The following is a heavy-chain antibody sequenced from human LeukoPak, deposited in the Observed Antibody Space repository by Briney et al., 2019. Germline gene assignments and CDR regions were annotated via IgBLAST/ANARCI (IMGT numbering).Heavy chain of an antibody. CDR3: ARDYVHGYMDV. CDR1: GYTFTSYY. CDR2: IIPIFGTA. V-gene: IGHV1-69*05. D-gene: IGHD1-1*01. J-gene: IGHJ6*03. Sequence: GASVKVSCKASGYTFTSYYMHWVRQAPGQGLEWMGGIIPIFGTANYAQKFQGRVTITTDESTSTAYMELSSLRSEDTAVYYCARDYVHGYMDVWGKGTTVTVSS.